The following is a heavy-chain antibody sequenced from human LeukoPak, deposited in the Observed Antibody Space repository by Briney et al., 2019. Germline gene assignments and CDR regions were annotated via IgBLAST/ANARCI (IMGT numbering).Heavy chain of an antibody. CDR2: LNPSGGST. J-gene: IGHJ6*02. Sequence: SVKLSCKASGYTFTSNYMHWVRDAPGQGLEWMGILNPSGGSTSYAQTFQGRVTITRDTSTSTVYMELSRLRTEETAVSYCAREPYDYVWGSYRSPARRIYYYYGMDVWGEGTTVTVFS. D-gene: IGHD3-16*02. V-gene: IGHV1-46*01. CDR3: AREPYDYVWGSYRSPARRIYYYYGMDV. CDR1: GYTFTSNY.